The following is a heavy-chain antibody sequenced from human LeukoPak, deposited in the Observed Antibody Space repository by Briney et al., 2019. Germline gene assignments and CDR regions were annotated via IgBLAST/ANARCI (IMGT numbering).Heavy chain of an antibody. CDR3: ARRSRYYGSGTNWFDP. Sequence: ASVKVPCKASGYTFTGYYMHWVRQAPGQGLEWMGWINPNSGGTNYAQKFQGRVTMARDTSISTAYVELSSLRSEDTAVYYCARRSRYYGSGTNWFDPWGQGTLVTVSS. CDR1: GYTFTGYY. J-gene: IGHJ5*02. V-gene: IGHV1-2*02. D-gene: IGHD3-10*01. CDR2: INPNSGGT.